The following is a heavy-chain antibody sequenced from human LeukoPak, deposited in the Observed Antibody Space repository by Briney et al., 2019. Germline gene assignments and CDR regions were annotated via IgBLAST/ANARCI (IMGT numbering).Heavy chain of an antibody. CDR3: AREKGIAVAGVEAFDI. V-gene: IGHV3-30*03. D-gene: IGHD6-19*01. J-gene: IGHJ3*02. CDR2: ISYDGSNK. Sequence: PGGSLRLSCAASGFTFSSYGMHWVRQAPGKGLEWVAVISYDGSNKYYADSVKGRFTISRDNSKNTLYLQMNSLRAEDTAVYYCAREKGIAVAGVEAFDIWGQGTMVTVSS. CDR1: GFTFSSYG.